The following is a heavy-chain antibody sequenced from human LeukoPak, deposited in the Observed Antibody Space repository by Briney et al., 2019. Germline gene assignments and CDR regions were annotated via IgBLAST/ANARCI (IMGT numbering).Heavy chain of an antibody. CDR1: GFTFSSYA. D-gene: IGHD6-6*01. V-gene: IGHV3-30*04. CDR2: ISYDGSNK. J-gene: IGHJ4*02. CDR3: ARYRSSLGAFDY. Sequence: GGSLRLSCAASGFTFSSYAMHWVRQAPGKGLEWVAVISYDGSNKYYADSVKGRFTISRDNSKNTLYLQMNSLRAEDTAVYYCARYRSSLGAFDYWGQGTLVTVSS.